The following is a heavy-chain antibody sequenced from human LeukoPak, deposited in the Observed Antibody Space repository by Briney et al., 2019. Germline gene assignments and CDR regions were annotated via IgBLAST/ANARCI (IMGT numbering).Heavy chain of an antibody. D-gene: IGHD2-15*01. V-gene: IGHV4-30-4*01. CDR1: GDSVNSADYY. CDR2: IFYSGIT. J-gene: IGHJ4*02. CDR3: ARATRHDVVVFDF. Sequence: SETLSLTCIVSGDSVNSADYYWSWIRQPPEKGLEWIAYIFYSGITYYSPSLKSRVNISVDTSKNLFSLSLTSVTAADTAVYYCARATRHDVVVFDFWGQGTLVTVSS.